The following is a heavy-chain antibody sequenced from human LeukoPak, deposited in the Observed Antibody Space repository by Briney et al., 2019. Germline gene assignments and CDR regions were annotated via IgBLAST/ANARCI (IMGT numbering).Heavy chain of an antibody. CDR2: FSPSGGVT. V-gene: IGHV3-23*01. CDR1: GYTFNNYA. D-gene: IGHD3-10*01. J-gene: IGHJ4*02. CDR3: AKAHVPAMIRGVVSSD. Sequence: GGSLRLSSAHSGYTFNNYAMSCGPEALGKGLEWGSPFSPSGGVTLYSDSVRGRFTISRDYSKDTLFLQMNSLRAEDTALYYCAKAHVPAMIRGVVSSDWGRGTLVTVSS.